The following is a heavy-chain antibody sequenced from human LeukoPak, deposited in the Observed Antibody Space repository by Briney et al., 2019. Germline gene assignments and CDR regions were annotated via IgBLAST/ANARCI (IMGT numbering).Heavy chain of an antibody. CDR3: ARTFRVGYGYYFDY. D-gene: IGHD5-18*01. CDR1: GFTFSNYN. V-gene: IGHV3-48*01. Sequence: PGGSLRLSCAASGFTFSNYNMHWVRQAPGKGLEWVSYITGTSSTIYYADPVKARFTISRDNPNNSLYLQMNSLRAEDTAVYYCARTFRVGYGYYFDYWGQGTLVTVSS. J-gene: IGHJ4*02. CDR2: ITGTSSTI.